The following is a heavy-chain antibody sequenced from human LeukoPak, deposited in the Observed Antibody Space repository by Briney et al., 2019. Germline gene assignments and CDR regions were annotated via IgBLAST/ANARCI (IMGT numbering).Heavy chain of an antibody. D-gene: IGHD1-26*01. Sequence: GGSLRLSCAASGFTFSSYGMHWVRQAPGKGLEWVAFISYDGSNKYYADSLKGRFTTSRDNSKNTLYLQMNSLRPEDTAVYYCAKNWEELDYWGQGTLVTVSS. CDR3: AKNWEELDY. V-gene: IGHV3-30*18. CDR1: GFTFSSYG. J-gene: IGHJ4*02. CDR2: ISYDGSNK.